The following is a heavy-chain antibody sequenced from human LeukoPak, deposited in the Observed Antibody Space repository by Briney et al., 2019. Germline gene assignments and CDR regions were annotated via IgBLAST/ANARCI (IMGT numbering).Heavy chain of an antibody. CDR3: AKVPFGDYDFWSGSNWFDP. CDR2: ISGSGGST. Sequence: PGGSLRLSCAASGFTFSSHAMSWVRQAPGKGLEWVSAISGSGGSTYYADSVKGRFTISRDNSKNTLYLQMNSLRAEDTAVYYCAKVPFGDYDFWSGSNWFDPWGQGTLVTVSS. CDR1: GFTFSSHA. J-gene: IGHJ5*02. V-gene: IGHV3-23*01. D-gene: IGHD3-3*01.